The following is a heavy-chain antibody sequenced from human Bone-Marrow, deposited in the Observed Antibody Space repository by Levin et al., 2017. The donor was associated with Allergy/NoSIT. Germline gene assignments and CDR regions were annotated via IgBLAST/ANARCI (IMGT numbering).Heavy chain of an antibody. Sequence: LSLTCAISGFNFDDYAMNWVRQAPGKGLEWVSGISWNSGSIDYVDSVKGRFTIARDNAKNSLYLQRNSLRGEDTALYYCAKDIGSGYDLGAAFDIWGQGTMVTFSS. V-gene: IGHV3-9*01. D-gene: IGHD5-12*01. CDR2: ISWNSGSI. CDR1: GFNFDDYA. CDR3: AKDIGSGYDLGAAFDI. J-gene: IGHJ3*02.